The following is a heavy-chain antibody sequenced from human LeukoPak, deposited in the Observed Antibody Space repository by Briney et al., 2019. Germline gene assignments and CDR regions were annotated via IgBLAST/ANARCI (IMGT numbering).Heavy chain of an antibody. CDR3: AREDSTTVTFYFDY. V-gene: IGHV3-74*01. CDR2: ISNDGRST. CDR1: TFTLSTYW. D-gene: IGHD4-11*01. Sequence: GGSLRLSCAASTFTLSTYWMNWVRQVPGKGLVWLSRISNDGRSTSYADSVKGRFTISRDNAKNTLYLQMNSLRAEDTAVYYCAREDSTTVTFYFDYWGLGTMVAVSS. J-gene: IGHJ4*02.